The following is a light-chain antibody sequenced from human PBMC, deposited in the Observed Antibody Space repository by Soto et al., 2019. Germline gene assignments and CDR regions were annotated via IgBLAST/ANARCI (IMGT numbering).Light chain of an antibody. CDR3: SSYGGDNNVV. CDR1: SSDVGGYNY. J-gene: IGLJ2*01. V-gene: IGLV2-8*01. CDR2: EVV. Sequence: QSALTQPPSASGSPGQSVTISCTGTSSDVGGYNYVSWYQQHPGAAPKLMIYEVVKRPSGVPDRFSGSKSANTASLTVSGLQAEDESDYYCSSYGGDNNVVFGGGTKVTVL.